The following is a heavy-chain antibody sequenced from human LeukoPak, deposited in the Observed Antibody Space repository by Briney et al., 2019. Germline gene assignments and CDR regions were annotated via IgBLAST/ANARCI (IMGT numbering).Heavy chain of an antibody. Sequence: PGGSLRLSCAASGFTFSSYEMNWVRQAPGKGLEWVSYISSSGSTIYYADSVKGRFTISRDNAKNSLYLQMNSLRAEDTAVYYCARARTTRSGMDVWGKGTTVTVSS. CDR1: GFTFSSYE. J-gene: IGHJ6*04. V-gene: IGHV3-48*03. D-gene: IGHD2/OR15-2a*01. CDR2: ISSSGSTI. CDR3: ARARTTRSGMDV.